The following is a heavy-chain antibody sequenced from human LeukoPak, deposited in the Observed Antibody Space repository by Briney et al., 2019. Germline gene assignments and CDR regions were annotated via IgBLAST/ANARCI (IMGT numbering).Heavy chain of an antibody. Sequence: SVKVSCKASGGTFSSYAISWVRQAPGQGLEWMGRIIPILGIANYAQKFQGRVTITADKPTSTAYMELSSLRSEDTAVYYCARGGQEYYYGSGSYYMVYWGQRTLVTVSS. J-gene: IGHJ4*02. V-gene: IGHV1-69*04. CDR1: GGTFSSYA. D-gene: IGHD3-10*01. CDR3: ARGGQEYYYGSGSYYMVY. CDR2: IIPILGIA.